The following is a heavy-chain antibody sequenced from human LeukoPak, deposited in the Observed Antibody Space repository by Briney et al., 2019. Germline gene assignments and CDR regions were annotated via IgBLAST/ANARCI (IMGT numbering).Heavy chain of an antibody. CDR1: GFTFSSYA. D-gene: IGHD3-10*01. CDR3: AKDGSVLLWFGESDAFDI. J-gene: IGHJ3*02. V-gene: IGHV3-23*01. CDR2: ISGSGGST. Sequence: GGSLRLSCAASGFTFSSYAISWVRQAPGKGLEWVSAISGSGGSTYYADSVKGRFTISRDNSKNTLYLQMNSLRAEDTAVYYCAKDGSVLLWFGESDAFDIWGQGTMVTVSS.